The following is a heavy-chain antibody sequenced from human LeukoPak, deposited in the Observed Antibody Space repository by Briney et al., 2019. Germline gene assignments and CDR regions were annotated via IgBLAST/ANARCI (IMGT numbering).Heavy chain of an antibody. CDR3: ARSGSCSGGSCYSGRLDY. CDR1: GGSSSGYY. J-gene: IGHJ4*02. CDR2: INHSGST. V-gene: IGHV4-34*01. D-gene: IGHD2-15*01. Sequence: SETLSLTCAVYGGSSSGYYWSWIRQPPGKGLEWIGEINHSGSTNYNPSLKSRVTISVDTSKNQFSLKLSSVTAADTAVYYCARSGSCSGGSCYSGRLDYWGQGTLVTVSS.